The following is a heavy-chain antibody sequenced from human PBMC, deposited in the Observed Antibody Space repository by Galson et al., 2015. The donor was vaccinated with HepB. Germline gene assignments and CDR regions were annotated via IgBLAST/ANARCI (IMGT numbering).Heavy chain of an antibody. Sequence: QSGAEVKKPGESLRISCKGSGYSFTSYWISWVRQMPGKGLEWMGRIDPSDSYTNYSPSFQGHVTISADKSISTAYLQWSSLKASDTAMYYCARHGDYYDSSHGEIGYWGQGTLVTVSS. CDR1: GYSFTSYW. V-gene: IGHV5-10-1*01. D-gene: IGHD3-22*01. CDR3: ARHGDYYDSSHGEIGY. CDR2: IDPSDSYT. J-gene: IGHJ4*02.